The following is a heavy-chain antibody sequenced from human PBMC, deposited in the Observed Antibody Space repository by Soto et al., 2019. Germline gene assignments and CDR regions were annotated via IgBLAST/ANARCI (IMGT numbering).Heavy chain of an antibody. D-gene: IGHD3-10*01. J-gene: IGHJ5*02. CDR1: GGSISSGDYY. V-gene: IGHV4-30-4*01. CDR3: ARHRGSRGDWFDP. CDR2: IYYSGST. Sequence: PSETLSLTCTVSGGSISSGDYYWSWIRQPPGKGLEWIGYIYYSGSTYYNPSLKSRVTISVDTSKNQFSLKLSSVTAADTAVYYCARHRGSRGDWFDPWGQGTLVTVSS.